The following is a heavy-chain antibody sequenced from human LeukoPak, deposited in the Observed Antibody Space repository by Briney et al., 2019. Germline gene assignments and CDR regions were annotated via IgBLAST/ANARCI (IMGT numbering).Heavy chain of an antibody. CDR1: GGSFSGYY. CDR2: INHSGST. V-gene: IGHV4-34*01. CDR3: ALSSSWYNAYYYYGMDV. Sequence: ASETLSLTCAVYGGSFSGYYWSWIRQPPGKGLEWIGEINHSGSTNYNPSLKSRVTISVDTSKNQFSLKLSSVTAADTAVYYCALSSSWYNAYYYYGMDVWGQGTTVTVSS. D-gene: IGHD6-13*01. J-gene: IGHJ6*02.